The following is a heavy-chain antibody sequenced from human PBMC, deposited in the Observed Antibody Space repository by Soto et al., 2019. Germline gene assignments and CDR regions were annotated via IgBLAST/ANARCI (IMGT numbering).Heavy chain of an antibody. CDR3: ARQGFGALHGRVDV. CDR2: VHDSWGS. CDR1: GGSISNYY. V-gene: IGHV4-59*08. Sequence: QVPLQESGPGLVKTSEPLSLSCTVSGGSISNYYWSWFLQTPGTGLEWIGYVHDSWGSNYNPSLKSRVAISLDTSKSQFSLKLTSVTATDTAGYYCARQGFGALHGRVDVWGQGTTVTVSS. D-gene: IGHD3-10*01. J-gene: IGHJ6*02.